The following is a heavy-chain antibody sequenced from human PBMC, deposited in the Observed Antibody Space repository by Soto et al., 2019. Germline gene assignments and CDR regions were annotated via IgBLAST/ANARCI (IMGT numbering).Heavy chain of an antibody. D-gene: IGHD1-26*01. CDR1: GGSISVYY. V-gene: IGHV4-59*01. CDR2: IYDSGSP. J-gene: IGHJ4*02. Sequence: QVQLQESGPGQVKPSETLSLKCTISGGSISVYYWSWIRQPPGQALEWIGYIYDSGSPYYNPSLRRRGIISADTSKNQVSLELTSATAADTAVYYCARGVGSSPPRYWGRGTLVTVSS. CDR3: ARGVGSSPPRY.